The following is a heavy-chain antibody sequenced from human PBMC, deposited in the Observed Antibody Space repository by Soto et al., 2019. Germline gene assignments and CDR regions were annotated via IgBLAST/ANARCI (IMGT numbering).Heavy chain of an antibody. CDR3: ARGTTVTTIEIWNNWFDP. D-gene: IGHD4-4*01. J-gene: IGHJ5*02. V-gene: IGHV1-18*01. CDR1: GYTVTSYG. CDR2: ISAYNGNT. Sequence: ASVKVSCKASGYTVTSYGISWVRQAPGQGLEWMGWISAYNGNTNYAQKLQGRVTMTTDTSTSTAYMELRSLRSDDTAVYYCARGTTVTTIEIWNNWFDPWGQGTLVTVSS.